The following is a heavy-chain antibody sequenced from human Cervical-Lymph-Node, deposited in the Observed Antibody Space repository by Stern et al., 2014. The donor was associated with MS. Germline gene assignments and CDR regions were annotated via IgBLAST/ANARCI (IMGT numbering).Heavy chain of an antibody. Sequence: QVQLVESGGGVVQPGRSLRLSCAASTFTFSRDTMHWVRQAPGKGLEWVTVIPYDGSSKYYADSVKGRFTVSRDNSKNTLYLQMNTLRPDDTAMYFCARFETRTYRPDAFEIWGQGTMVTVSS. CDR3: ARFETRTYRPDAFEI. D-gene: IGHD1-14*01. V-gene: IGHV3-30*04. CDR2: IPYDGSSK. J-gene: IGHJ3*02. CDR1: TFTFSRDT.